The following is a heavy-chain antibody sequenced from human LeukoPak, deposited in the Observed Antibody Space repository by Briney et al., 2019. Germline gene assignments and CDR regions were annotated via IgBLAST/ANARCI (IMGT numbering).Heavy chain of an antibody. V-gene: IGHV3-23*01. CDR1: GFTFSNYA. Sequence: GESLKISCAASGFTFSNYAMSWVRQAPGKGLEWVSAISGSGGSTYYADSVKGRFTISRDNSKNTLYLQMNSLRAEDTAVYYCAKPHCSSGWYGGYFDLWGRGTLVTVSS. CDR2: ISGSGGST. CDR3: AKPHCSSGWYGGYFDL. J-gene: IGHJ2*01. D-gene: IGHD6-19*01.